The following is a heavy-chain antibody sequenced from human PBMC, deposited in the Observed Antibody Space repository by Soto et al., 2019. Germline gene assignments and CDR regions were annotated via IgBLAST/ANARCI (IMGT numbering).Heavy chain of an antibody. V-gene: IGHV1-69*13. CDR3: AREGSSGGVGNWFDP. CDR1: GGTFSSYA. J-gene: IGHJ5*02. Sequence: ASVKVSCKASGGTFSSYAISWVRQAPGQGLEWMGGIIPIFGTANYAQKFQGRVTITADESTSTAYMELSSLRSEDTAVYYCAREGSSGGVGNWFDPWGQGTLVTVSS. CDR2: IIPIFGTA. D-gene: IGHD6-19*01.